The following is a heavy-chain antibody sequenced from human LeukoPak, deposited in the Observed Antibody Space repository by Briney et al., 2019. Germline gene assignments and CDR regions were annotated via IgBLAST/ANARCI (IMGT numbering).Heavy chain of an antibody. Sequence: PSETLSLTCTVSGGSISSYYWGWIRQPPGKGLEWIGSIYYSGSTYYNPSLKSRVTISVDTSKNQFSLKLSSVTAADTAVYYCAKPRDWNYNGAFDIWGQGTMVTVSS. CDR1: GGSISSYY. CDR3: AKPRDWNYNGAFDI. D-gene: IGHD1-7*01. J-gene: IGHJ3*02. V-gene: IGHV4-39*07. CDR2: IYYSGST.